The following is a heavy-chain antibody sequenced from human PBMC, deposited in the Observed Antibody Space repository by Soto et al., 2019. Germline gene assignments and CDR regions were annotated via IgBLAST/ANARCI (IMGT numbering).Heavy chain of an antibody. CDR2: VSAYNGNT. D-gene: IGHD1-7*01. Sequence: QIQLVQSGAEVKKPGASVKVSCKASGYTFSNDAIPWVRQAPGQGLEWMGWVSAYNGNTNYAQKFKGRVPMTPDTSTSTAYIEIRSLRYADTAVYFWARASRYYWNYIMYWGQGTRVTVSS. V-gene: IGHV1-18*01. CDR3: ARASRYYWNYIMY. J-gene: IGHJ4*02. CDR1: GYTFSNDA.